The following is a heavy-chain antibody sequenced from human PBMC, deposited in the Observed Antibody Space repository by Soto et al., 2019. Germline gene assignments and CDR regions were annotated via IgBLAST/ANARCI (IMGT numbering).Heavy chain of an antibody. Sequence: VQLLQSGAEVKKPGASVKVSCKASGYTFTNYGITWVRQAPGQGLEWMGWISAYNGDTHYTQRLQGRVTMTTDTSTRTAYMELRGLRSDDTAVYYCARVRRLVGYFYYYMDVWGKGTTVTVSS. CDR1: GYTFTNYG. CDR2: ISAYNGDT. V-gene: IGHV1-18*01. D-gene: IGHD6-6*01. J-gene: IGHJ6*03. CDR3: ARVRRLVGYFYYYMDV.